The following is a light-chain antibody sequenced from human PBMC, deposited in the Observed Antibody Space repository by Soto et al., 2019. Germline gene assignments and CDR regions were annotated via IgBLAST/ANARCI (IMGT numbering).Light chain of an antibody. CDR2: DTS. CDR3: HQRKSWPRT. Sequence: EIVLTQSPGTLSLSPGERATLSCRASQSVSSSYLAWYQQKPGQAPRLLIYDTSNRATGIPARFSGSGSGTDFTLTISNLEPEDFAVYYCHQRKSWPRTFGQGTKVDIK. V-gene: IGKV3D-20*02. CDR1: QSVSSSY. J-gene: IGKJ1*01.